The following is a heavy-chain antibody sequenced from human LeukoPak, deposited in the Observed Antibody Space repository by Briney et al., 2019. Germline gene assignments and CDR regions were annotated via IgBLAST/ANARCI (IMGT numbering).Heavy chain of an antibody. CDR3: ARSSYSSSSSV. V-gene: IGHV3-7*03. J-gene: IGHJ3*01. CDR2: INSDGSEG. Sequence: GGSLRLSCAVSGFTFSGFWMSWSRQAPGRGLEGVASINSDGSEGYYADVVKGRFTISRDNAKNSLYLQINSLRAEDTAVYYCARSSYSSSSSVWGQGTMVTVSS. D-gene: IGHD6-6*01. CDR1: GFTFSGFW.